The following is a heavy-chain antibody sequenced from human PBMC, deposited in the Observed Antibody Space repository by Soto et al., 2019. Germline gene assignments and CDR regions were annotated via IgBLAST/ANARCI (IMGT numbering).Heavy chain of an antibody. Sequence: QITFKESGPTLVKPTQTLTLTCTFSGLSLSTNGVGVGWIRQPPGKALEWLALIYWDNDKRFSPSLKSRLTITKDTSKSQVVLTLARMDPADTGTYYCARDSTVVASTDGAFVIWGQGTMVTVSS. CDR1: GLSLSTNGVG. CDR3: ARDSTVVASTDGAFVI. D-gene: IGHD2-15*01. V-gene: IGHV2-5*02. CDR2: IYWDNDK. J-gene: IGHJ3*02.